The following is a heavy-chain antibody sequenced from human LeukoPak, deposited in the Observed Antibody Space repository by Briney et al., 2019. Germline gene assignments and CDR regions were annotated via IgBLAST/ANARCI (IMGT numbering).Heavy chain of an antibody. CDR2: IYHREHT. CDR3: ARDPRWLTRDCTTTSCYENYFDP. D-gene: IGHD2-2*01. Sequence: SETLSLPCVVSGHFISLGYLWAWIRQSPGTGLEWIGSIYHREHTHYNPSLKSRVTISLEPSKNQFSLQLFSVTAADAAVYYCARDPRWLTRDCTTTSCYENYFDPWGQGTLVTVSS. V-gene: IGHV4-38-2*02. J-gene: IGHJ5*02. CDR1: GHFISLGYL.